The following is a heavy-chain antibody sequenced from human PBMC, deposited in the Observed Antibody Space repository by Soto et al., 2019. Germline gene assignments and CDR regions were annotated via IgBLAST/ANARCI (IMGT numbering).Heavy chain of an antibody. J-gene: IGHJ6*02. CDR3: ARAVSYYDILTGVRDYYGMDV. Sequence: GTLSLTCAVSGGSISSSNWWSWVRQPPGKGLEWIGEIYHSGSTNYNPSLKSRVTISVDKSKNQFSLKLSSVTAADTAVYYCARAVSYYDILTGVRDYYGMDVWGQGTTVTVSS. D-gene: IGHD3-9*01. CDR2: IYHSGST. CDR1: GGSISSSNW. V-gene: IGHV4-4*02.